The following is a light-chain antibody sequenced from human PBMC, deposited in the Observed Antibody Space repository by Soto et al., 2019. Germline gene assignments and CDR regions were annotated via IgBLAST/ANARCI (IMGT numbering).Light chain of an antibody. V-gene: IGKV3D-20*02. Sequence: GLTQSPVTLSLSPRERATLSCRASQTVRNNYLAWYQQKPGQAPRLLIYDASSRATGIPDRFSGGGSGTDFTLTINSLQSEDFAVYYCQQYTNWPRTFGEGTKVDIK. CDR3: QQYTNWPRT. CDR2: DAS. CDR1: QTVRNNY. J-gene: IGKJ4*02.